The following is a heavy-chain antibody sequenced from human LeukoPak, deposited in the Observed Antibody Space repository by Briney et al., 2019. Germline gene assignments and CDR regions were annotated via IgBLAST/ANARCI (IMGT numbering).Heavy chain of an antibody. Sequence: GGALKISWRGSGYSFTSNWFAWVRQRPGKGQEWMGIIYPGDSDTRYSPSFQGQVTISADKSISTAFLQWSSLKASDTAMYYCAECSDGPCVIWGQGTLVTVSS. CDR1: GYSFTSNW. CDR3: AECSDGPCVI. D-gene: IGHD6-19*01. V-gene: IGHV5-51*01. CDR2: IYPGDSDT. J-gene: IGHJ4*02.